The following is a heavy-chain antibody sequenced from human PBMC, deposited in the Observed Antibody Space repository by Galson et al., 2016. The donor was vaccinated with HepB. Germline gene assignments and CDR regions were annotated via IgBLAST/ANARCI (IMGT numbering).Heavy chain of an antibody. CDR1: GGSISSSSYY. D-gene: IGHD3-16*01. J-gene: IGHJ4*02. CDR3: ARDLYSDATYYFDY. V-gene: IGHV4-39*07. Sequence: ETLSLTCTVSGGSISSSSYYWGWIRQPPGKGLEWIVSLYYTGSTYYNPSLKSRVTIAVDRSKNQFSLRLSSVTAADTAVYYCARDLYSDATYYFDYWGQGTLVTVSS. CDR2: LYYTGST.